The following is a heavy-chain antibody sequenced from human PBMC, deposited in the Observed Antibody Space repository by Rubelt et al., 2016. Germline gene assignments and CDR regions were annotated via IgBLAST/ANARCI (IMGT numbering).Heavy chain of an antibody. Sequence: QVQLVQSGAEVKKPGSSVKVSCKASGGTFSSYAISWVRQAPGQGLEWMGVIEIHGGSTSYAQKFQGSLTMTRDTSTSTVYMVLGRLRSDDTAVYYCARGAGGRYFDWYDAFDIWGQGTMVTVSS. V-gene: IGHV1-46*01. D-gene: IGHD3-9*01. CDR3: ARGAGGRYFDWYDAFDI. J-gene: IGHJ3*02. CDR2: IEIHGGST. CDR1: GGTFSSYA.